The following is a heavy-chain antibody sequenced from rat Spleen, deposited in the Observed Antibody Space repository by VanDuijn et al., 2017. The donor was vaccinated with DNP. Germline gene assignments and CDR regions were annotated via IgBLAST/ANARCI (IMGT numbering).Heavy chain of an antibody. D-gene: IGHD1-11*01. J-gene: IGHJ2*01. CDR1: GFTFNNYW. V-gene: IGHV5-31*01. CDR2: ITNTGGST. Sequence: EVQLVESGGNLVQPGGSMSLSCVASGFTFNNYWMTWIRQAPGKGLEWIASITNTGGSTYYLDSVKGRFTISRDNAKSTLYLQMSKLGTEDTAIYYCAKGPNSGGYSEYFDYWGQGVMVTVSS. CDR3: AKGPNSGGYSEYFDY.